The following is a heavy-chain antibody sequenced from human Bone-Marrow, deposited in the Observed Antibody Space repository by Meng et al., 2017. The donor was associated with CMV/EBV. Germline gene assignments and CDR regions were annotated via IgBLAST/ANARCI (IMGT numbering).Heavy chain of an antibody. CDR1: GGTFSSYA. D-gene: IGHD2/OR15-2a*01. CDR2: IIPIFGTA. J-gene: IGHJ4*02. V-gene: IGHV1-69*12. Sequence: QGRMGRLWGGVKNPGSPVKGSCKASGGTFSSYAIRWVRQAPGQGLEWMGGIIPIFGTANYAQKFQGRVTITADESTSTAYMELSSLRSEDTAVYYCASWAGNTFDYWGQGTLVTVSS. CDR3: ASWAGNTFDY.